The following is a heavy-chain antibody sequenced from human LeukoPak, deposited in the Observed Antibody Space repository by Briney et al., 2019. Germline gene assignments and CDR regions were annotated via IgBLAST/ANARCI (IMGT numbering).Heavy chain of an antibody. CDR1: GFTFSSYW. CDR3: IRTLIVATSPYKDV. CDR2: VNSDGAGT. Sequence: GGSLRLSCAASGFTFSSYWMHWVRQAPGKGLGWVSRVNSDGAGTPYADSVEGRFTISRDNAKNTVYLHMHSLRAEDTAIYYCIRTLIVATSPYKDVWGKGTTVTVSS. D-gene: IGHD5-12*01. J-gene: IGHJ6*03. V-gene: IGHV3-74*01.